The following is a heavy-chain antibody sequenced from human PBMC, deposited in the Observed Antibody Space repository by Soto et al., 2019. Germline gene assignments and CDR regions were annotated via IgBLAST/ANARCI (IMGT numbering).Heavy chain of an antibody. CDR3: AGGRRDYYDSGDWVPLAY. J-gene: IGHJ4*02. V-gene: IGHV1-8*01. Sequence: QVQLVQSGAEVKKPGASVKVSCKASGYTFTNYDINWVRQATGQGLEWMGWMNPDSGDTRYAQEFQGRVTMTRDTPISTAYMDLSSLRSEDTAVYYCAGGRRDYYDSGDWVPLAYWGQGTLVIVSS. D-gene: IGHD3-22*01. CDR1: GYTFTNYD. CDR2: MNPDSGDT.